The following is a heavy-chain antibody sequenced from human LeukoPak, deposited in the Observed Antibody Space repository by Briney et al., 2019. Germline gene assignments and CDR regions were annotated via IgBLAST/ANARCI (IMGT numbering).Heavy chain of an antibody. Sequence: GGSLRLSCAASGFTFSSYSMNWVRQAPGKGLEWVSSISSSSSYIYYADSVKGRFTISRDNAKNSLYLQMNGLRAEDTAVYYCAREGLWFGESSYYFDYWGQGTLVTVSS. CDR2: ISSSSSYI. D-gene: IGHD3-10*01. CDR3: AREGLWFGESSYYFDY. CDR1: GFTFSSYS. J-gene: IGHJ4*02. V-gene: IGHV3-21*01.